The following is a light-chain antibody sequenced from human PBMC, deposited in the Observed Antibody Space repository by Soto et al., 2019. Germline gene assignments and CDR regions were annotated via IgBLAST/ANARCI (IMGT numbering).Light chain of an antibody. CDR2: AVS. J-gene: IGLJ1*01. Sequence: QSVLTQPRSVSLSPGQSVTISCTGTSSPVGGYHYVSWYQQFPGKAPKLMIYAVSQRPSGVPDRFSGSESGNTASLTISGLQAEDEADYYCCSYAGRYTYVFGTGTRSPS. CDR3: CSYAGRYTYV. CDR1: SSPVGGYHY. V-gene: IGLV2-11*01.